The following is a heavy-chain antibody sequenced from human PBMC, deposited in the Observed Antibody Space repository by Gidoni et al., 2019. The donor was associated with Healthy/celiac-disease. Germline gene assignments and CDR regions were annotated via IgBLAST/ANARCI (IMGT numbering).Heavy chain of an antibody. V-gene: IGHV3-48*02. J-gene: IGHJ2*01. D-gene: IGHD4-17*01. CDR2: ISSSSSTI. CDR3: ARDWDYGDLLPFWYFDL. CDR1: GFTFRSYS. Sequence: EVQLVESGGGLVQPGGSLRLSCAASGFTFRSYSMNWVRQAPGKGLEWVSYISSSSSTIYYADSVKGRFTISRDNAKNSLYLQMNSLRDEDTAVYYCARDWDYGDLLPFWYFDLWGRGTLVTVSS.